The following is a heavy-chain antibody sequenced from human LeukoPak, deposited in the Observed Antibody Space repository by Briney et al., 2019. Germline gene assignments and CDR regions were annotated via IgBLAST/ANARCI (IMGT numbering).Heavy chain of an antibody. CDR3: ARDLLVRGVIILFGY. D-gene: IGHD3-10*01. CDR2: IKQDGSEK. Sequence: GGSLRLSCAASGFTFSSYWMSWVRQAPGKGLEWVANIKQDGSEKYYVDSVKGRFTISRDNAKNSLYLQMNSLRAEDTAVYYCARDLLVRGVIILFGYWGQGTLVTVSS. CDR1: GFTFSSYW. V-gene: IGHV3-7*01. J-gene: IGHJ4*02.